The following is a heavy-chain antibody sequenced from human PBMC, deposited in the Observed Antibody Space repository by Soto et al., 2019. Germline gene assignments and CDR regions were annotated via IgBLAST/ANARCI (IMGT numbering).Heavy chain of an antibody. CDR2: IYPGDSDT. Sequence: GESLKISCKGSGYSFTTYWIGWVRQMPGKGLEWMGIIYPGDSDTRYSPSFQGQVTISADKSISTAYLQWSSLKASDTAMYYCARIIPMVAAPPDAFDIWGQGTMVTVSS. V-gene: IGHV5-51*01. CDR1: GYSFTTYW. J-gene: IGHJ3*02. CDR3: ARIIPMVAAPPDAFDI. D-gene: IGHD2-15*01.